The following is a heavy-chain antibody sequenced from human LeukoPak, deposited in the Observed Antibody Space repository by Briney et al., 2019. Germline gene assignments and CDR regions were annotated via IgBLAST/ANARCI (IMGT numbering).Heavy chain of an antibody. CDR3: ARLGPKRVGAFDI. V-gene: IGHV4-4*02. D-gene: IGHD2-2*01. J-gene: IGHJ3*02. CDR2: IYHSGST. Sequence: GSLGLSCVASGLTFSSYAMSWVRQPPGKGLEWIGEIYHSGSTNYNPSLKTRVTISVDKSKNQFSLKLSSVTAADTAVYYCARLGPKRVGAFDIWGQGTMVTVSS. CDR1: GLTFSSYAM.